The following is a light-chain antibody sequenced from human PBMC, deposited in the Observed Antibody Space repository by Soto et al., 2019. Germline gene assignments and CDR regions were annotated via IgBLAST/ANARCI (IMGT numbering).Light chain of an antibody. CDR3: QNYHLALGT. V-gene: IGKV1-27*01. CDR2: GAS. Sequence: DIQMTQSPSSLSASVGDTVTITCRASQDITNHLAWYQQRPGKVPNLLIYGASTLHSGVPSRFRGSGSGTHFTLTISSLQPEDVATYYCQNYHLALGTFGQGTRLEIK. CDR1: QDITNH. J-gene: IGKJ5*01.